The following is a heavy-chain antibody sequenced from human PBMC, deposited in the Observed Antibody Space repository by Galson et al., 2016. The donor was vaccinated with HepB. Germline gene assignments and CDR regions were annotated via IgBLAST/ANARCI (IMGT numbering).Heavy chain of an antibody. CDR1: GFTFSSYG. D-gene: IGHD6-25*01. CDR3: ANSGNDPVGGFDP. Sequence: SLRLSCAASGFTFSSYGMHWVRQAPGKGLEWVAVISYDGSNKYYADAVKGRFTITRDTSMNTLHLQMNSLRGEDTAVYYCANSGNDPVGGFDPWGQGTWVTVSS. V-gene: IGHV3-30*18. CDR2: ISYDGSNK. J-gene: IGHJ5*02.